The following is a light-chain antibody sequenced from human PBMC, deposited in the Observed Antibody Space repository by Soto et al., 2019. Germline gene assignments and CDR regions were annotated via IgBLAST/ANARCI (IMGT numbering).Light chain of an antibody. J-gene: IGLJ2*01. CDR3: HVWDSSTVV. V-gene: IGLV3-9*01. Sequence: SYELTQPLSVSVALGHTAKITCVGNNIGSKNVHWYQQKSGQAPVLVIYRDTNLPSGIPERLAGSNSCNTATLTISRAQGGDEADYYCHVWDSSTVVFGGGTKLTVL. CDR1: NIGSKN. CDR2: RDT.